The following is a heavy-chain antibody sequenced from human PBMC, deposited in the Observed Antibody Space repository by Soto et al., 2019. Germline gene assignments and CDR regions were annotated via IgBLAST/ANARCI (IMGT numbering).Heavy chain of an antibody. D-gene: IGHD3-9*01. CDR1: GFTFSDYY. Sequence: GGSLRLSCAASGFTFSDYYMSWIRQAPGKGLEWVSYISSSSSYTNYADSVKGRFTISRDNAKNSLYLQMNSLRAEDTAVYYCASRDYDILTDYGMDVWGQGTTVTVSS. V-gene: IGHV3-11*06. CDR3: ASRDYDILTDYGMDV. CDR2: ISSSSSYT. J-gene: IGHJ6*02.